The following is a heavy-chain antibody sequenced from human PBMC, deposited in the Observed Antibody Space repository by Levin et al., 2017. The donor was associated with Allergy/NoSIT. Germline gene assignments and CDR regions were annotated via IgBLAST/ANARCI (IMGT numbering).Heavy chain of an antibody. CDR3: ARDDRPFTGVPCLTFDS. D-gene: IGHD3-3*01. V-gene: IGHV3-30*03. CDR1: GFSFSSYG. J-gene: IGHJ4*02. Sequence: GESLKISCVASGFSFSSYGMHWVRQAPGEGLEWVAVIAYDGRNKYYGDSVKGRFTISRDTSQNTVHLQMDSLRPEDTAMYYCARDDRPFTGVPCLTFDSRGQGTLVTVSS. CDR2: IAYDGRNK.